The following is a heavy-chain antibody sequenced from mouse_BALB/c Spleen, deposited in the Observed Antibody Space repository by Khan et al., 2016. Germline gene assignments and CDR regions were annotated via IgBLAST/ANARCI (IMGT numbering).Heavy chain of an antibody. V-gene: IGHV9-3*02. CDR3: ARGVDWFAY. CDR2: INTNTGEP. J-gene: IGHJ3*01. CDR1: GYTFTNYG. Sequence: QIQLVQSGPELKKPGETVKISCKASGYTFTNYGMNWVKQAPGKGLKWMGWINTNTGEPTYAEEFKGRFAFSFETSASTAYLQINNLKNEDTATYFCARGVDWFAYWGQGTLVTVSA.